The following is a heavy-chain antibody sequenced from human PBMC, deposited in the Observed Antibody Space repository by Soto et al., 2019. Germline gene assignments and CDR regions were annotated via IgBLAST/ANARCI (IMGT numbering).Heavy chain of an antibody. V-gene: IGHV1-69*01. CDR2: IIPIIGTP. Sequence: QVQLVQSGAEVKKPGSSVKVSCKASGGTFRNHVFNWVRQAPGQGLEWMGGIIPIIGTPNYAQKFQGRVTITADASTNTVYLEVSSLRSQDTAVYYCARDLEFRDGNISHLDYWGQGTLFTVSS. CDR3: ARDLEFRDGNISHLDY. CDR1: GGTFRNHV. J-gene: IGHJ4*02. D-gene: IGHD3-10*01.